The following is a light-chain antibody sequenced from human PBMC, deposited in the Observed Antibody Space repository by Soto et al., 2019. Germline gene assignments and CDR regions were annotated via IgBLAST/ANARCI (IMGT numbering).Light chain of an antibody. CDR1: QSVSSSY. J-gene: IGKJ4*01. Sequence: EIVLTQSPCTLSLSPWERSTLSCRASQSVSSSYLAWYQQKPGQAPRLLIYGASGRATGIPDRFSGSGSGTDFTLTISRLEPEDFAVYYCQQYGSSVTFGGGTKVDIK. CDR2: GAS. CDR3: QQYGSSVT. V-gene: IGKV3-20*01.